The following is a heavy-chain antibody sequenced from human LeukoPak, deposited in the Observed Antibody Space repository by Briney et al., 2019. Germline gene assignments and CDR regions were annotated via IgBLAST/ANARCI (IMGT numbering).Heavy chain of an antibody. CDR1: GFTFSSYG. CDR3: ANGLLGAAADY. J-gene: IGHJ4*02. D-gene: IGHD6-13*01. CDR2: ISYDGSNK. V-gene: IGHV3-30*18. Sequence: GGSLRLSCAASGFTFSSYGMHWVRQAPGKGLEWVAVISYDGSNKYYADSVKGRFTISRDNSKNTLYPQMNSLRAEDTAVYYCANGLLGAAADYWGQGTLVTVSS.